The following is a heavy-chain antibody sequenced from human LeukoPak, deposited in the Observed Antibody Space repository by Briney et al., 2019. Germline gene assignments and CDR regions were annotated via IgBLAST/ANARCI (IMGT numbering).Heavy chain of an antibody. D-gene: IGHD3-22*01. CDR3: ARGGPPRTITMTYNWFDP. CDR1: GYTFTGYY. V-gene: IGHV1-2*02. J-gene: IGHJ5*02. Sequence: ASVKVSCKASGYTFTGYYMHWVRQAPGQGLEWMGWINPNSGGTNYAQKFQGRVTMTRDTSISTAYMELSRLRSDDTAVYYCARGGPPRTITMTYNWFDPWGQGTLVTVSS. CDR2: INPNSGGT.